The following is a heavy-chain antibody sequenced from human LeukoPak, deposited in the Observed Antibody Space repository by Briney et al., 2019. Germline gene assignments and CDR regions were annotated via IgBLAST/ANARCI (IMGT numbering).Heavy chain of an antibody. CDR2: IYYSGST. CDR1: GGSISSGGYY. Sequence: PSETLSLTCTVSGGSISSGGYYWSWIRQHPGKGLEWIGYIYYSGSTYYNPSLKSRVTISVDTSKNQFSLKLSFVTAADTAVYYCARDRDIAVAGTRYYYYGMDVWGKGTTVTVSS. J-gene: IGHJ6*04. CDR3: ARDRDIAVAGTRYYYYGMDV. V-gene: IGHV4-31*03. D-gene: IGHD6-19*01.